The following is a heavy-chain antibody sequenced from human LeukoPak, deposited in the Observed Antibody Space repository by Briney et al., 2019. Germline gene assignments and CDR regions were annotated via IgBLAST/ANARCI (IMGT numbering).Heavy chain of an antibody. J-gene: IGHJ5*02. CDR3: ARLGYCSGGSCYPGWFDP. V-gene: IGHV4-39*01. Sequence: PSETLSLTCTVSGGSISSSSYYWGWIRQPPGKGLEWIGSIYYSGSTYYNPSLKSRVTISVDTSKNQFSLKLSSVTAADTAVYYCARLGYCSGGSCYPGWFDPWGQGTLVTVSS. CDR2: IYYSGST. D-gene: IGHD2-15*01. CDR1: GGSISSSSYY.